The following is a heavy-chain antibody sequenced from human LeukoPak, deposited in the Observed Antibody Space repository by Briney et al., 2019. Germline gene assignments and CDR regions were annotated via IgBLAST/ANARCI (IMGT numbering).Heavy chain of an antibody. V-gene: IGHV4-34*01. Sequence: PSETLSLTCAVYGGSFSGYYWSWIRQPPGKGLEWIGEISHSGSTNYNPSLKGRVTISVDTSKNQFSLKLSSVTAADTAVYYCARSITMVRGVLPWGQGTLVTVSS. CDR2: ISHSGST. CDR3: ARSITMVRGVLP. CDR1: GGSFSGYY. J-gene: IGHJ5*02. D-gene: IGHD3-10*01.